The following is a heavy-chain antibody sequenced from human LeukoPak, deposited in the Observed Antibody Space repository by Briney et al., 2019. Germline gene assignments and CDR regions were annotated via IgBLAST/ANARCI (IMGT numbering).Heavy chain of an antibody. Sequence: GGSLRLSCAASGFTFSSYWMHWVRQAPGKGLVWVSRIKSGGSTNYAGSVKGRFTISRDNAKNTVSLQMNSLRAEDTGVYYCASAPSEIGGYYPEYFRHWGQGTLVTVSS. CDR2: IKSGGST. J-gene: IGHJ1*01. D-gene: IGHD3-22*01. CDR3: ASAPSEIGGYYPEYFRH. V-gene: IGHV3-74*01. CDR1: GFTFSSYW.